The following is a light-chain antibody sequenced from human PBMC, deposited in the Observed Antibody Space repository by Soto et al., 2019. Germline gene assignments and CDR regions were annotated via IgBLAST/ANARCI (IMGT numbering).Light chain of an antibody. CDR3: QQYNNWPRT. CDR2: SAS. Sequence: EIVMTQSPATLSVSPGERATLSCRASQSVSSDLAWYHQKPGQAPRLLIYSASTRATGIPARFSGSGSGTEFTLTINSLQSEDFAVYYCQQYNNWPRTFGQGTPVEIK. V-gene: IGKV3-15*01. CDR1: QSVSSD. J-gene: IGKJ1*01.